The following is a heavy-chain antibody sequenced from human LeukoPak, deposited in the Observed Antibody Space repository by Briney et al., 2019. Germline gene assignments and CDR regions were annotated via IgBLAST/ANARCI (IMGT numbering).Heavy chain of an antibody. CDR1: EGFTFTEYC. CDR2: SSYSGGAI. D-gene: IGHD7-27*01. V-gene: IGHV3-11*01. J-gene: IGHJ3*02. CDR3: ARDMGNAFDI. Sequence: PGGSLRLSCAASEGFTFTEYCMNWIRQAPGKGLEWASYSSYSGGAIYYADSVKGRFTISRDNAKNTLYLQMRSLRAEDTAVYYCARDMGNAFDIWGQGTMVTVSS.